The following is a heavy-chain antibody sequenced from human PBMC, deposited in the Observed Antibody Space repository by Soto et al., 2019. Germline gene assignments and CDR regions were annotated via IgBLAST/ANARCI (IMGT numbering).Heavy chain of an antibody. V-gene: IGHV4-31*03. CDR2: IDSSGTT. D-gene: IGHD3-16*01. CDR3: ALGMFMDV. J-gene: IGHJ6*03. Sequence: SETLSLTCSVSGVSITTSGHYWNWVRQRPGRGLEWIGYIDSSGTTYYNPSLKTRLAMSVEPSTSQISLNLSSVTAADTALYFCALGMFMDVWGRGTTVTVSS. CDR1: GVSITTSGHY.